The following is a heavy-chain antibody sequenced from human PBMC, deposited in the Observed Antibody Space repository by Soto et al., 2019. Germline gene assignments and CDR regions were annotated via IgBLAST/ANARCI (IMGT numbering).Heavy chain of an antibody. CDR2: IRSKAYGGTT. J-gene: IGHJ3*02. Sequence: GGSLRLSCTASGFTFGDYAMSWVRQAPGKGLEWVGFIRSKAYGGTTEYAASVKGRFTISRDDSKSIAYLQMNSLKTEDTAVYYCTREEKHDAFDIWGQGTMVTVS. V-gene: IGHV3-49*04. CDR1: GFTFGDYA. CDR3: TREEKHDAFDI.